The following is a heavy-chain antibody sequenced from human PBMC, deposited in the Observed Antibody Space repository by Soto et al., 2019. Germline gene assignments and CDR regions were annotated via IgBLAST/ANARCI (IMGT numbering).Heavy chain of an antibody. D-gene: IGHD3-10*01. CDR2: INPSGGST. J-gene: IGHJ4*02. CDR1: GYTFTSYY. V-gene: IGHV1-46*01. CDR3: AREGYYGSGSPGIDY. Sequence: QVQLVQSGAEVKKPGASVKVSCKASGYTFTSYYMHWVRQAPGQGLEWMGIINPSGGSTIYAQKCQGRVSMTRDTSTSTVYMELSSLRSEDTAVYYCAREGYYGSGSPGIDYWGQGTLVTVSS.